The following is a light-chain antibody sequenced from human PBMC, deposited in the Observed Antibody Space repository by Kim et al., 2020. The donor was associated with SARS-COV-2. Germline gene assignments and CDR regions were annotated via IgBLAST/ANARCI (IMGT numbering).Light chain of an antibody. V-gene: IGLV3-21*04. Sequence: KTAAITCEEDKIGRKTLQCYQQKPGQAPVVVMCYDNDRPSGIPERFSGSNSGNTATLTISRVEAGDEADYYCHVWDGSSDSIIFGGGTQLTVL. J-gene: IGLJ2*01. CDR1: KIGRKT. CDR2: YDN. CDR3: HVWDGSSDSII.